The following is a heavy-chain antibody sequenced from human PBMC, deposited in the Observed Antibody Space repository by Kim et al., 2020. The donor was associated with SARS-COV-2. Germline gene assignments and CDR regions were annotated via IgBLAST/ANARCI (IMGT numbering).Heavy chain of an antibody. J-gene: IGHJ2*01. CDR3: ARIITTMRWYFDL. D-gene: IGHD2-2*01. Sequence: GGSLRLSCAASGFTFSDHYMDWVRQAPGKGLEWVGRIRNKADSDTTQYAASVKGRFTISRDDSKNTLYLQMNSLKTEDTAVYYCARIITTMRWYFDLWGRGTLVTVSS. CDR2: IRNKADSDTT. CDR1: GFTFSDHY. V-gene: IGHV3-72*01.